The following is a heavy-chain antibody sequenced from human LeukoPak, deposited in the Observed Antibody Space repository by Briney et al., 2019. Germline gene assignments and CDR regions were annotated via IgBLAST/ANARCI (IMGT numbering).Heavy chain of an antibody. CDR1: GGSFSSSSYY. D-gene: IGHD2-15*01. CDR2: IYYSGST. J-gene: IGHJ6*02. V-gene: IGHV4-39*07. CDR3: ARGGSMAAGPRYYYYGMDV. Sequence: SETLSLTCTVSGGSFSSSSYYWGWIRQPPGKGLEWIGSIYYSGSTYYNPSLKSRVTISVDTSKNQFSLKLSSVTAADTAVYYCARGGSMAAGPRYYYYGMDVWGQGTTVTVSS.